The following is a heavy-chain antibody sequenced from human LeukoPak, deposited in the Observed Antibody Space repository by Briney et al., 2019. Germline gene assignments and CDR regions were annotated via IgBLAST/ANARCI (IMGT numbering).Heavy chain of an antibody. CDR3: ARASYCSGGSCYSDY. CDR2: ISAHNGDT. J-gene: IGHJ4*02. V-gene: IGHV1-18*01. CDR1: GYTFTSYS. Sequence: ASVKVSCKASGYTFTSYSISWVRQAPGQGLEWMGWISAHNGDTIYAQKVKGRVTMTTDTSTSTAYMELRSLKSDDTAVYYCARASYCSGGSCYSDYWGQGTLVTVSS. D-gene: IGHD2-15*01.